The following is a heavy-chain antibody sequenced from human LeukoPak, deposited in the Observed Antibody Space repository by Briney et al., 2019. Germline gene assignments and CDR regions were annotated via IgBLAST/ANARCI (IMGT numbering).Heavy chain of an antibody. Sequence: PGRSLRLSCAASGFTFSSYGMHWVRQAPGKGLEWVAVISYDGSNKYYADSVKGRFTISRDNSKNTLYLQMNSLRAEDTAVYYCAKDSVAGAYCGGDCYSSFDYWGQGTLVTVSS. CDR1: GFTFSSYG. J-gene: IGHJ4*02. D-gene: IGHD2-21*02. CDR2: ISYDGSNK. CDR3: AKDSVAGAYCGGDCYSSFDY. V-gene: IGHV3-30*18.